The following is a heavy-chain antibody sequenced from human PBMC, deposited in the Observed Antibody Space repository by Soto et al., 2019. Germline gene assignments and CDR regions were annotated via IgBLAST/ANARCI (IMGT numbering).Heavy chain of an antibody. Sequence: PGGSLRLSCAASGFTFSSYGMHWVRQAPGKGLEWVAVISYDGSNKYYADSVKGRFTISRDNSKNTLYLQMNSLRAEDTAVYYCAKDQNDFWSGYYGPFDYWGQGTLVTVSS. D-gene: IGHD3-3*01. CDR1: GFTFSSYG. J-gene: IGHJ4*02. CDR2: ISYDGSNK. V-gene: IGHV3-30*18. CDR3: AKDQNDFWSGYYGPFDY.